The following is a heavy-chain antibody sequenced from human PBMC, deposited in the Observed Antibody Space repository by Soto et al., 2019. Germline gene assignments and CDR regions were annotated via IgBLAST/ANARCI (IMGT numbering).Heavy chain of an antibody. D-gene: IGHD5-12*01. CDR2: IKLDGSEK. V-gene: IGHV3-7*01. J-gene: IGHJ3*02. Sequence: EVQLVESGGGLVQPGGSLRLSCAASGFTFSSYWMSWVRQAPGKGLEWVANIKLDGSEKYYVDSVKGRFIISRDNGKNLRYLQMNSLRAEDTAVYYCAREPGWVRLGGFDIWGQGTMVTVSS. CDR1: GFTFSSYW. CDR3: AREPGWVRLGGFDI.